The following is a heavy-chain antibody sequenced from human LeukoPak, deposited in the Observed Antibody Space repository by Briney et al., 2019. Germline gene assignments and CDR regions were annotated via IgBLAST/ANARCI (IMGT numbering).Heavy chain of an antibody. Sequence: GGSLRLSCAASGFTFSDYYMSWIRQAPGKGLEWVSYISSSGSTIYYADSVKGRFTISRDNAKNSLHLQMNSLRAEDTAVYYCASYCSSTSCYGFDYWGQGTLVTVSS. J-gene: IGHJ4*02. CDR1: GFTFSDYY. V-gene: IGHV3-11*01. D-gene: IGHD2-2*01. CDR2: ISSSGSTI. CDR3: ASYCSSTSCYGFDY.